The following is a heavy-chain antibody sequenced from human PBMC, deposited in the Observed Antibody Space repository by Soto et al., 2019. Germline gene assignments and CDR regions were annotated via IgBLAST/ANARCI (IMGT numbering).Heavy chain of an antibody. CDR2: IYPGDSDT. D-gene: IGHD6-13*01. J-gene: IGHJ4*02. Sequence: GESQKISCKGSGYSFTSYWSGWVRQMPGKGLEWMGIIYPGDSDTRYSPSFQGQVTISADKSISTAYLQWSSLKASDTAMYYCAVSFSSSWYWGRLDYWGQGTLVTV. CDR1: GYSFTSYW. CDR3: AVSFSSSWYWGRLDY. V-gene: IGHV5-51*01.